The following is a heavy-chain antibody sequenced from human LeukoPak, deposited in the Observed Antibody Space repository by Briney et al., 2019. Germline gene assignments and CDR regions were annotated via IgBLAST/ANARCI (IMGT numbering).Heavy chain of an antibody. J-gene: IGHJ4*02. Sequence: PGGSLTLSCAVSGFTLSSDWMHCVRQAPGKGLEWVSRMNQDGSDTSYADSVKGRFTISRDNAKNTVYLQMNSLRAEDSAVCYCETVFGYWGQGTLVTVSS. CDR3: ETVFGY. V-gene: IGHV3-74*01. CDR2: MNQDGSDT. CDR1: GFTLSSDW.